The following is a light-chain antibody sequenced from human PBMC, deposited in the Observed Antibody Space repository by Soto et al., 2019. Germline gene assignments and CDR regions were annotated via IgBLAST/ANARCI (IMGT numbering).Light chain of an antibody. CDR3: QSYDSSLSAYV. V-gene: IGLV1-40*01. J-gene: IGLJ1*01. CDR1: SSNIGAHYD. CDR2: GNS. Sequence: QSVLTQPPSVSGAPGQRVTLSCTGSSSNIGAHYDVHWYQQLPGTAPKLLIYGNSNRPSGVPDRFSGSKSGASASLAITGLQAEDEADYYCQSYDSSLSAYVFGAGTKVTVL.